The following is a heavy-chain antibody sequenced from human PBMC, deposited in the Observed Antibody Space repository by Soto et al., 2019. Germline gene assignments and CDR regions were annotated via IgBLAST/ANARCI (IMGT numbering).Heavy chain of an antibody. CDR2: ISSSSSTI. J-gene: IGHJ4*02. Sequence: GGSLRLSCAASGFTFSSYSMNWVRQAPGKGLEWVSYISSSSSTIYYADSVKGRFTISRDNAKNSLYLQMNSLRAEDTAVYYCARVWYCSSTSCYPFDYWGQGTLVTVSS. V-gene: IGHV3-48*01. CDR1: GFTFSSYS. CDR3: ARVWYCSSTSCYPFDY. D-gene: IGHD2-2*01.